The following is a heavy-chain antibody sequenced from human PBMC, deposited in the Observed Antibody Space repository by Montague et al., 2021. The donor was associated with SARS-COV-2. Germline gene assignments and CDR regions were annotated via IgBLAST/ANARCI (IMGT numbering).Heavy chain of an antibody. CDR3: AREGLHNWFDP. Sequence: SXTLSLTCTVSNGSINSYYWSWVRQPPGKRLEWIGYIYYRGSTSYNPSLESRVTMSIDTSKNQFSLKLRSVTAADTAVYFCAREGLHNWFDPWGQGTLVIVSS. CDR1: NGSINSYY. V-gene: IGHV4-59*01. J-gene: IGHJ5*02. CDR2: IYYRGST.